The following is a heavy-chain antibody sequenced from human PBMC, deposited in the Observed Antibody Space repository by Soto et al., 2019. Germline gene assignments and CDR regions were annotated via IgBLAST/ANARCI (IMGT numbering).Heavy chain of an antibody. J-gene: IGHJ6*02. CDR2: IIPIFGTA. CDR1: GGTFSSYA. D-gene: IGHD1-26*01. V-gene: IGHV1-69*13. Sequence: SVKVSCKASGGTFSSYAISWVRQAPGQGLEWMGGIIPIFGTANYAQKFQGRVTITADESTSTAYMELSSLRSEDTAVYYCARDDSLLSASIRSQYGMDVWGQGTTVTVSS. CDR3: ARDDSLLSASIRSQYGMDV.